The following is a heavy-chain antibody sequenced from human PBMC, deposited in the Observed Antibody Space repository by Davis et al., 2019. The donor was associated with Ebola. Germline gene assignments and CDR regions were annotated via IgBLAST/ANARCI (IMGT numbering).Heavy chain of an antibody. CDR2: IIPILGIA. CDR3: ARDYYGATVAGADY. Sequence: SVKVSCKASGYTFTNYGITWVRQAPGQGLEWMGRIIPILGIANYAQKFQGRVTITADKSTSTAYMELSSLRSEDTAVYYCARDYYGATVAGADYWGQGTLVTVSS. V-gene: IGHV1-69*04. D-gene: IGHD4-17*01. CDR1: GYTFTNYG. J-gene: IGHJ4*02.